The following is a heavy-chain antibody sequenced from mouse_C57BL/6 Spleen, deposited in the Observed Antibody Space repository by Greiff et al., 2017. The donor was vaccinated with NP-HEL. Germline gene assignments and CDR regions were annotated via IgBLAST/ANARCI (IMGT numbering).Heavy chain of an antibody. CDR1: GYTFTSYW. CDR3: ARRDSSGYWFAY. Sequence: VQLKQPGAELVRPGSSVKLSCKASGYTFTSYWMDWVKQRPGQGLEWIGNIYPSDSETHYNQKFKDKATLTVDKSSSTAYMQLSSLTSEDSAVYYCARRDSSGYWFAYWGQGTLVTVSA. CDR2: IYPSDSET. J-gene: IGHJ3*01. D-gene: IGHD3-2*02. V-gene: IGHV1-61*01.